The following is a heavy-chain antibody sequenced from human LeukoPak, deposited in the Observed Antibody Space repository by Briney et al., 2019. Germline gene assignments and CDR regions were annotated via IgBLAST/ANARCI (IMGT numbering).Heavy chain of an antibody. D-gene: IGHD3-10*01. CDR1: RYTFTSYG. Sequence: ASVKVSCKASRYTFTSYGISWVRQAPGQGLEWMGWISAYSSNTNYAQKLQGRVTMTTDTSTSTAYMELRSLRSDDTAVYYCARDLYYGSGSYFTYYYYGMDVWGQGTTVTVSS. J-gene: IGHJ6*02. CDR3: ARDLYYGSGSYFTYYYYGMDV. CDR2: ISAYSSNT. V-gene: IGHV1-18*01.